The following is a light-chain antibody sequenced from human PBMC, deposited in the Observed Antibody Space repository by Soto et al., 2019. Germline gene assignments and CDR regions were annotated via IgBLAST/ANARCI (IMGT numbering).Light chain of an antibody. CDR2: CAS. Sequence: DIVMTKSPESLAVSLGGRATTNCSSSQRLFFRSNKKNYHAWYKQKPGQTPKLLISCASSRESGVPDRFRGSGSGTEFTLTISSLQAEDVALYYCQQYYDTLRTFGQGTKVE. J-gene: IGKJ1*01. CDR3: QQYYDTLRT. CDR1: QRLFFRSNKKNY. V-gene: IGKV4-1*01.